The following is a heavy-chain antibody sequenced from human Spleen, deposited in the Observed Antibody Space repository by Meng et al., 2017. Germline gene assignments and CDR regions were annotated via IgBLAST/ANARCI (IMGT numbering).Heavy chain of an antibody. D-gene: IGHD4-17*01. CDR3: ARGNYGDYPMYYFDY. J-gene: IGHJ4*02. CDR2: IYTSGST. Sequence: GSLRLSCTVSGGSISSYYWSWIRQPAGKGLEWIGRIYTSGSTNYNPSLKSRVTMSVDTSKNQFSLKLSSVTAADTAVYYCARGNYGDYPMYYFDYWGQGTLVTVSS. CDR1: GGSISSYY. V-gene: IGHV4-4*07.